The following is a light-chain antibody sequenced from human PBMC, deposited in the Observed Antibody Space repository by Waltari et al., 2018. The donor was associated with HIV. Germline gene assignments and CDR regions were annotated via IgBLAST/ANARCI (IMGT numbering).Light chain of an antibody. CDR2: DNS. V-gene: IGLV1-51*01. CDR3: GTWDASLSAWV. J-gene: IGLJ3*02. CDR1: SSNIGNNF. Sequence: QSVLTQPPSVSAAPGQKVTISCSGSSSNIGNNFVSWYQQFPGTAPKLLIYDNSKRPSGMPDRCSGSKSGTSVTLAITGLQTGDEADYYCGTWDASLSAWVFGGGTKLTVL.